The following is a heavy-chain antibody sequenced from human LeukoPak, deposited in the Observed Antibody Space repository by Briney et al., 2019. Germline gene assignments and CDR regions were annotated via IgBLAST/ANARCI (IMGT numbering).Heavy chain of an antibody. V-gene: IGHV3-7*03. J-gene: IGHJ4*02. CDR2: IQQNGNEN. Sequence: GGSLRLSCVASGFIFSDYCMSWVRQAPGKGLEWVGNIQQNGNENQYVGSVKVRFTISRDNAKNSLYLQMSGLRPEDTAVYYYARCRRYCSGGSGYLYYFDSWGKGNMVTVSS. D-gene: IGHD2-15*01. CDR1: GFIFSDYC. CDR3: ARCRRYCSGGSGYLYYFDS.